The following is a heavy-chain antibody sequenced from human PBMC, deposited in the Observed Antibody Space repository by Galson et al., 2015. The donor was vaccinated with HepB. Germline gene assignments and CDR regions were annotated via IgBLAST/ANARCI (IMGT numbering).Heavy chain of an antibody. CDR3: VTVVAASATIDN. Sequence: SLRLSCAASGFTFGSYAMHWVRQAPGKGLEWVAVISYDGSNKYYADSVKGRFTISRDNSKNTRYLKLNSLRAEDTAVYYCVTVVAASATIDNWGQGSLVTASS. V-gene: IGHV3-30-3*01. J-gene: IGHJ4*02. CDR2: ISYDGSNK. CDR1: GFTFGSYA. D-gene: IGHD6-13*01.